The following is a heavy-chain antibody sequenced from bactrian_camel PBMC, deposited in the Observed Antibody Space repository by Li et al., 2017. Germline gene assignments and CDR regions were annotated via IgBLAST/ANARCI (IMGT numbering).Heavy chain of an antibody. D-gene: IGHD3*01. CDR1: GFTFSSAP. Sequence: VQLVESGGGLAQPGGSLRLSCAASGFTFSSAPMSWVRQAPGKGLEWVAAINSAGLFTYYTESVKGRFTIAKDKANDTVYLQMDSLKPEDTGKYTCMTAGVEPECGYYGQGTQVTVS. CDR2: INSAGLFT. V-gene: IGHV3S40*01. J-gene: IGHJ4*01. CDR3: MTAGVEPECGY.